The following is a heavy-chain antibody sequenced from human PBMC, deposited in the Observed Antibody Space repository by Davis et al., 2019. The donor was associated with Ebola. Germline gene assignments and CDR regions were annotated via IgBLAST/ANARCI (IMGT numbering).Heavy chain of an antibody. V-gene: IGHV5-51*01. Sequence: PGGSLRLSCKTSGYNFLTYWIGWVRQMPGEGPEWMGIIYPGDSDTRYSPSFQGQVTISADKSISTAYLQWSSLKASDTAMYYCARHGIVVVPAATYGMDVWGQGTTVTVSS. CDR3: ARHGIVVVPAATYGMDV. D-gene: IGHD2-2*01. CDR2: IYPGDSDT. CDR1: GYNFLTYW. J-gene: IGHJ6*02.